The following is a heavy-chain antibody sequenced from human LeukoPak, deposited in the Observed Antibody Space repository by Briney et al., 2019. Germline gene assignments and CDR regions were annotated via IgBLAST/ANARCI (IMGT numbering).Heavy chain of an antibody. Sequence: SETLSLTCAVYGGSFSGYYWSWIRQPPGKGLEWIGEINHSGSTNYNPSLKSRVTISVDTSKNQFSLKLSSVTAGDTAVYYCASSYYYGSGSYLFPHQPWGQGTLVTVSS. D-gene: IGHD3-10*01. J-gene: IGHJ5*02. CDR1: GGSFSGYY. V-gene: IGHV4-34*01. CDR3: ASSYYYGSGSYLFPHQP. CDR2: INHSGST.